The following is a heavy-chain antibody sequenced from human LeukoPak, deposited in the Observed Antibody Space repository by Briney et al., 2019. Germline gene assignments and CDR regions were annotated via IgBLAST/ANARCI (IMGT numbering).Heavy chain of an antibody. CDR3: AGGYTTYWAFDY. Sequence: PSETLSLTCAVYGGSISGYYWSWIRQAPGKGLAWIGYIHNTGSTNYNPSLKSGISISVDTSKNQFSLKMSSVTASDTAVYYCAGGYTTYWAFDYWGQGALVIVSS. D-gene: IGHD2-8*02. CDR2: IHNTGST. CDR1: GGSISGYY. V-gene: IGHV4-34*01. J-gene: IGHJ4*02.